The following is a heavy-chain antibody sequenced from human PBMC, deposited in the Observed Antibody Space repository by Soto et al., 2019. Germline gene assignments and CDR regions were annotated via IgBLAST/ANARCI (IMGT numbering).Heavy chain of an antibody. V-gene: IGHV1-2*04. Sequence: QVQLVQSGAEVMKPGASVKVSCKASGYSFAGYYMHWVRQAPGQGLEWMGWINPNSGDTKYAPKFQGWVTMTRDTAISTAYMELNRMRSDYTAVYFCARAGIAAAYEFWGQGTLVTVSS. CDR2: INPNSGDT. D-gene: IGHD6-25*01. CDR1: GYSFAGYY. J-gene: IGHJ4*02. CDR3: ARAGIAAAYEF.